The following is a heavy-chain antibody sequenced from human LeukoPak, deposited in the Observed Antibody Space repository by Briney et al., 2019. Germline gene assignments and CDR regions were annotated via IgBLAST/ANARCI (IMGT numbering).Heavy chain of an antibody. Sequence: GGSLRLSCAASGFTFSSYAMSWVRQAPGKGLEWVSAISGSGFGTYYADSVKGRFTISRDNSKNSLYLQMNSLRAEDTAVYYCARDNYYDILTGYYHNWFDPWGQGTLVTVSS. CDR2: ISGSGFGT. V-gene: IGHV3-23*01. D-gene: IGHD3-9*01. J-gene: IGHJ5*02. CDR1: GFTFSSYA. CDR3: ARDNYYDILTGYYHNWFDP.